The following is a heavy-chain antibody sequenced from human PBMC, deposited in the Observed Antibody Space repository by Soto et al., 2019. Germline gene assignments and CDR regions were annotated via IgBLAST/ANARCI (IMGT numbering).Heavy chain of an antibody. CDR3: ARGEVRGPFDI. V-gene: IGHV4-30-4*01. Sequence: QQQLQESGPGLVKPSQTLSLTCTVSGGSMNSHDYYWSWIRQPPGKGLEWIGYIHNSGSTYYNPSLKSRLTISSDMSKNQFSLRLNSVTAADTALYFCARGEVRGPFDIWCQGTKVTVSS. CDR2: IHNSGST. D-gene: IGHD3-10*01. CDR1: GGSMNSHDYY. J-gene: IGHJ3*02.